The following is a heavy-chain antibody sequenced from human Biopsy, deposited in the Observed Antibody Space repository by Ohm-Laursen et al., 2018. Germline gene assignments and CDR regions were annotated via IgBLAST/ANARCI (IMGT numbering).Heavy chain of an antibody. J-gene: IGHJ4*02. Sequence: SSVKVSCKTSGGTFSAYAISWLRQAPGQGLEWMGGIIPLFGTTNYAQKFQGRVTITADKSTGTAYMDLSSLRSEYTAVYYCARDTKWLASSPIDYWGKGALVTVSS. V-gene: IGHV1-69*06. CDR1: GGTFSAYA. CDR2: IIPLFGTT. D-gene: IGHD3-22*01. CDR3: ARDTKWLASSPIDY.